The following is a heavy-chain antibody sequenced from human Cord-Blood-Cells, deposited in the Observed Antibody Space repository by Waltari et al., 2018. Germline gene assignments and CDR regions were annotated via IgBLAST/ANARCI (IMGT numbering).Heavy chain of an antibody. CDR3: AKAQYGDPEYFQH. Sequence: EVQLLESGGGLVQPGGSLMLSCAASGFTFSSYAMSWVRQAPGKGLEWAAAMSGSGGSTYDADSVKGRFTISRDKSKNTLYLQMNSLRAEDTAVYYCAKAQYGDPEYFQHWGQGTLVTVSS. J-gene: IGHJ1*01. CDR2: MSGSGGST. D-gene: IGHD4-17*01. CDR1: GFTFSSYA. V-gene: IGHV3-23*01.